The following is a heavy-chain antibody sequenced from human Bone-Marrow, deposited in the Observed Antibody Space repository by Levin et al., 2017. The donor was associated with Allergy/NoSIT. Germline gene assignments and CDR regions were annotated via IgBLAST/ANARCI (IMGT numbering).Heavy chain of an antibody. J-gene: IGHJ1*01. V-gene: IGHV4-39*01. Sequence: SETLSLTCSVSGGSISSNIYYWGWIRQPPGTGLEWIGSFSYGGTTYYNPSLTSRVSISVDTSKNQFSLRLSSVTATDTAVYYCARHGRTMIRDSYFQHWGQGTLVAVSP. CDR1: GGSISSNIYY. D-gene: IGHD3-10*01. CDR2: FSYGGTT. CDR3: ARHGRTMIRDSYFQH.